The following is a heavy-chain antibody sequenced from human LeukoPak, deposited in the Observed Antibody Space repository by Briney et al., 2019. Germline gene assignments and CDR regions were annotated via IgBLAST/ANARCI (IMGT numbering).Heavy chain of an antibody. CDR1: GFTFSSYA. CDR2: ISSDGDST. J-gene: IGHJ5*02. Sequence: GGSLRLSCSASGFTFSSYAMHWVRQAPGKGLEYVSAISSDGDSTYNADSVKGGSTISRDNSKNTLYLQMSSLRTEDTAVYYCVRSSASSGPNCFDPWGQGTLVTVSS. D-gene: IGHD3-10*01. CDR3: VRSSASSGPNCFDP. V-gene: IGHV3-64D*09.